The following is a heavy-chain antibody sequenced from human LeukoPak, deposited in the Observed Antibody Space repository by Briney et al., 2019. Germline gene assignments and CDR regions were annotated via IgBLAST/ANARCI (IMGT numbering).Heavy chain of an antibody. V-gene: IGHV4-34*01. CDR1: GGSFSGYY. Sequence: SETLSLTCAVYGGSFSGYYWSWIRQPPGKGLEWIGEINHSGSTNYNPSLKSRVTISVDTSKNQFSLKLSSVTAADTAVYYCARGLGDTAMVKDYWGQGTLVTVSS. J-gene: IGHJ4*02. CDR3: ARGLGDTAMVKDY. D-gene: IGHD5-18*01. CDR2: INHSGST.